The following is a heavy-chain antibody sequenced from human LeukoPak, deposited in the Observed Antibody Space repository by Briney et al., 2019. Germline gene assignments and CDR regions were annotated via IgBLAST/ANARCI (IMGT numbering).Heavy chain of an antibody. CDR2: IYYSGST. CDR1: GGSISSYY. CDR3: ARGHRYYGSGSYYNWFDP. V-gene: IGHV4-59*12. D-gene: IGHD3-10*01. Sequence: SETLSLTCTVSGGSISSYYWSWIRQPPGKGLEWIGYIYYSGSTKYNPSVKGRVTISVDTSKNQFSLKLTSVTAADTAVYYCARGHRYYGSGSYYNWFDPWGQGTLVTVSS. J-gene: IGHJ5*02.